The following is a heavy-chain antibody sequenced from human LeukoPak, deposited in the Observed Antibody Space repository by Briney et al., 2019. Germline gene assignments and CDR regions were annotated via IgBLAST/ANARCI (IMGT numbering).Heavy chain of an antibody. V-gene: IGHV1-18*01. CDR3: ARDSEIVGATSGSGY. D-gene: IGHD1-26*01. J-gene: IGHJ4*02. CDR1: RSTFSSYA. CDR2: ISAYNGNT. Sequence: ASVKVSCKASRSTFSSYAISWVRQAPGQGIEWMGWISAYNGNTNYAQKLQGRVTMTTDTSTSTAYMELRSLRSDDTAVYYCARDSEIVGATSGSGYWGQGTLVTVSS.